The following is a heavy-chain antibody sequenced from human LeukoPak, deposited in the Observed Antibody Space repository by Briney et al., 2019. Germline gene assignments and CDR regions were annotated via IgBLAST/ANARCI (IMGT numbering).Heavy chain of an antibody. J-gene: IGHJ4*02. CDR2: ISNSGSYT. CDR3: ARARGAGPGGHFDY. CDR1: GFSFSDNY. V-gene: IGHV3-11*05. Sequence: PGGSLRLSCAASGFSFSDNYMSWIRQAPGKGLEWVSYISNSGSYTNYPDSVKGRFTISRDNAKNSLYLQMNSLRDEDAAVYYCARARGAGPGGHFDYWGQGTLVTVSS. D-gene: IGHD6-19*01.